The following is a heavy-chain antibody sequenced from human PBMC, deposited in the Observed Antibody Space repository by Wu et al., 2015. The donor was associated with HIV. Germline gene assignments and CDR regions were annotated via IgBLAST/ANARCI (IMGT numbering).Heavy chain of an antibody. J-gene: IGHJ6*02. Sequence: QVQLVQSGAEVKKPGASVKVSCKASGYTFTGYYMHWVRQAPGQGLEWMGWINPNSGGTNYAQKFQGRVTMTRDTSISTAYMELSRLRSDDTAVYYCARYVVVVAATPYYYGMDVWGQGTTVTVSS. CDR3: ARYVVVVAATPYYYGMDV. V-gene: IGHV1-2*02. CDR2: INPNSGGT. D-gene: IGHD2-15*01. CDR1: GYTFTGYY.